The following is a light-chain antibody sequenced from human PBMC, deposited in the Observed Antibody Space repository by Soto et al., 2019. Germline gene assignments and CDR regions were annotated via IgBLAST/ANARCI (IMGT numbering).Light chain of an antibody. Sequence: EIVMTQSPATLSVSPGERATLSCRASQSVSSNLAWYQQKPGQAPRVLIHSASSRATGIPDRFTGSGSGTDFTLTITRLEPEDFAVYYCQQRSNWPLTFGQGTRLEIK. CDR1: QSVSSN. CDR2: SAS. J-gene: IGKJ5*01. V-gene: IGKV3D-20*02. CDR3: QQRSNWPLT.